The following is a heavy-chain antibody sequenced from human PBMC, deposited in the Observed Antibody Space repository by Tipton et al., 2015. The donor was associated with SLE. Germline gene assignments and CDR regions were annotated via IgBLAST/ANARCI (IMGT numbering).Heavy chain of an antibody. Sequence: GLVKPSQTLSLTCTVSGGSISSAGYYWSWIRQHPGKGLEWIGEIQHSGYTNSNPSLKSRVTMSVDKSKNQFSLKLSSVTVADTAVYYCARDEYRYDTTGYHLLGHFDFWGQGTLVTVSS. J-gene: IGHJ4*02. CDR1: GGSISSAGYY. CDR3: ARDEYRYDTTGYHLLGHFDF. V-gene: IGHV4-31*03. CDR2: IQHSGYT. D-gene: IGHD3-22*01.